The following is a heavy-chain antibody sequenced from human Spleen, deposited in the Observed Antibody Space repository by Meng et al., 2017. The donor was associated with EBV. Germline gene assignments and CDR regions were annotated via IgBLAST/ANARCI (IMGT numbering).Heavy chain of an antibody. Sequence: QVPLQEWGAGLLTPSESLCPPCPDDWGSLACHGGSWSRQPPGKGLEWIGEVDQSGGANYNPSLKSRVTMSLDTSKNQFSLKLSSLTAADTAVYYCASRGDGIFSNYDWFDLWGQGTLVTVSS. CDR2: VDQSGGA. J-gene: IGHJ5*02. D-gene: IGHD3-22*01. CDR3: ASRGDGIFSNYDWFDL. V-gene: IGHV4-34*01. CDR1: WGSLACHG.